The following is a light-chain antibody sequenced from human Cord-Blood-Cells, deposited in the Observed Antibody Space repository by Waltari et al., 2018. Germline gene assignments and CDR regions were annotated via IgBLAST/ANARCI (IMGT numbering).Light chain of an antibody. V-gene: IGLV5-37*01. J-gene: IGLJ3*02. CDR3: MVVPSNVWV. Sequence: QPVLTQPPSSSDSPGDSARLACTLPRDMNVGSYNIYWYHQKPGSPHRYLLYYYSDSAKVQGSGDSSRVSGSIEASADRGSVLRAGLQCVGEAVDSCMVVPSNVWVFGGGQKLPV. CDR1: RDMNVGSYN. CDR2: YYSDSAK.